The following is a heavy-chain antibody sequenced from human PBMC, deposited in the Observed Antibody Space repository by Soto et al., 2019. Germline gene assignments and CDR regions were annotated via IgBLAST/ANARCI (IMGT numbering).Heavy chain of an antibody. V-gene: IGHV4-59*12. CDR1: GGSISSYY. Sequence: SSETLSLTCTVSGGSISSYYWSWIRQPPGKGLEWIGYIYYSGSTNYNPSLKSRVTISVDTSKNQFSLKLSSVTAADTAVYYCARDGGGYSGPRRRYFQHWGQGTLVTVSS. CDR3: ARDGGGYSGPRRRYFQH. CDR2: IYYSGST. J-gene: IGHJ1*01. D-gene: IGHD5-12*01.